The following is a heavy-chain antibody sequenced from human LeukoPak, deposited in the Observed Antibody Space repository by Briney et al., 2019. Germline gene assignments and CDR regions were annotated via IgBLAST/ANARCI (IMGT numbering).Heavy chain of an antibody. V-gene: IGHV3-7*01. CDR1: GFTFSSYW. J-gene: IGHJ5*02. Sequence: GGSLRLSCAASGFTFSSYWMTRVRQAPGKGLEWVANIKQDGSEKYYVDSVKGRFTISRDNAKNSLYLQMNSLRAEDTAVYYCARDGAQSGTQIFIHGWFDPWGQGTLVTVSS. CDR3: ARDGAQSGTQIFIHGWFDP. D-gene: IGHD1-14*01. CDR2: IKQDGSEK.